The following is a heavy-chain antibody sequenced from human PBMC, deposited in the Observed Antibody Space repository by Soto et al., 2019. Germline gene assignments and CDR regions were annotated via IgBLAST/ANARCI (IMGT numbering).Heavy chain of an antibody. V-gene: IGHV1-69*13. D-gene: IGHD1-20*01. Sequence: ASVKVSCKASGGTFSSYAISWVRQGPGQGREWMGGSIPIFGTANYAQKFQGRVTITADESTSTAYMELSSLRSEDTAVYYCARDPVRLTGEYYYGMDVWGQGTTVTVSS. CDR1: GGTFSSYA. CDR3: ARDPVRLTGEYYYGMDV. J-gene: IGHJ6*02. CDR2: SIPIFGTA.